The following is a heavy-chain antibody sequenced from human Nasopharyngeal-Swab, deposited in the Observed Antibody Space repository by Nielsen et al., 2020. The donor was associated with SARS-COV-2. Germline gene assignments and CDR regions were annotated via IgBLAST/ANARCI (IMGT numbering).Heavy chain of an antibody. J-gene: IGHJ5*02. D-gene: IGHD4-17*01. CDR1: GFTFSSYE. CDR3: ARGGTVTKGRYNWFDP. Sequence: GGSLRLSCAASGFTFSSYEMNWVRQAPGKGLEWVANIKQDGSEKYYVDSVKGRFTISRDNAKNSLYLQMNSLRAEDTAVYYCARGGTVTKGRYNWFDPWGQGTLVTVSS. V-gene: IGHV3-7*01. CDR2: IKQDGSEK.